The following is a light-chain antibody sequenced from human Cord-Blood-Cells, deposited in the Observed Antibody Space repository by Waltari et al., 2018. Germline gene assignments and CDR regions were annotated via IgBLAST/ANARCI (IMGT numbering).Light chain of an antibody. CDR3: QQYNNWPPLT. J-gene: IGKJ4*01. CDR1: QSVSSN. CDR2: CAS. V-gene: IGKV3-15*01. Sequence: IVITHSPATLSVSPGERATLSCRARQSVSSNLAWYQQKPGQAPRLLIYCASTRATGIPARFSGSGSGTEFTLTISSLQAEDFAVYYCQQYNNWPPLTFGGGTKVEIK.